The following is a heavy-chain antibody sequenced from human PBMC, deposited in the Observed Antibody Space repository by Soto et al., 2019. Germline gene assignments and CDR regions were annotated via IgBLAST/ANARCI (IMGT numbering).Heavy chain of an antibody. CDR3: ARATTPNYYDSSGTDY. Sequence: GGSLRLSCAASGFTFSSYGMHWVRQAPGKGLEWVAVIWYDGSNKYYADSVKGRFTISRDNSKNTLYLQMNSLRAEDTAVYYCARATTPNYYDSSGTDYWGQGTLVTVSS. CDR1: GFTFSSYG. V-gene: IGHV3-33*01. D-gene: IGHD3-22*01. CDR2: IWYDGSNK. J-gene: IGHJ4*02.